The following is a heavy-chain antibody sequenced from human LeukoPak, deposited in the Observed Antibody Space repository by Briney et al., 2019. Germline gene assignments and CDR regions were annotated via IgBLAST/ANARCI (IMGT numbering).Heavy chain of an antibody. CDR2: ISYDGSNK. Sequence: QPGRSLRLSCAASGFTFSSYAMHWVRQAPGKGLEWVAVISYDGSNKYYADSVKGRFTISRDNSKNTLYLQMNSLRAEDTAVYYCARDLPAYDSSDYYYYGMDVWGQGTTVTVSS. CDR3: ARDLPAYDSSDYYYYGMDV. J-gene: IGHJ6*02. V-gene: IGHV3-30-3*01. D-gene: IGHD3-22*01. CDR1: GFTFSSYA.